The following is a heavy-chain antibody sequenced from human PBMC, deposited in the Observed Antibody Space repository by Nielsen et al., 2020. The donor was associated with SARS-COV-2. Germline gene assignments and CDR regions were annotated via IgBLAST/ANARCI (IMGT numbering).Heavy chain of an antibody. D-gene: IGHD3-3*01. CDR3: ARVVRYYDFWSGHVGYMDV. CDR2: INHSGST. J-gene: IGHJ6*03. Sequence: WIRQPPGKGLEWIGEINHSGSTNYNPSLKSRVTISVDTSKNQFSLKLSSVTAADTAVYYCARVVRYYDFWSGHVGYMDVWGKGTTVTVSS. V-gene: IGHV4-34*01.